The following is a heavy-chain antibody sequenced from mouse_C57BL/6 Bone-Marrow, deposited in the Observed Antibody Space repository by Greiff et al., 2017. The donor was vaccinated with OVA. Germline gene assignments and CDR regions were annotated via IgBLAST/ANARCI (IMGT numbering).Heavy chain of an antibody. Sequence: QVQLKESGAELVKPGASVKLSCKASGYTFTSYWMHWVKQRPGQGLEWIGMIHPNSGSTNYNEKFKSKATLTVDKSSSTAYMQLSSLTSEDSAVYYCARRLRFWYFDVWGTGTTVTVSS. D-gene: IGHD1-1*01. J-gene: IGHJ1*03. CDR1: GYTFTSYW. CDR2: IHPNSGST. V-gene: IGHV1-64*01. CDR3: ARRLRFWYFDV.